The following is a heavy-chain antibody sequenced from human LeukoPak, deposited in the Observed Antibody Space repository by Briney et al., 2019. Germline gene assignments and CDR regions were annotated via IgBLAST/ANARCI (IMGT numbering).Heavy chain of an antibody. V-gene: IGHV3-23*01. CDR1: GFTFSSYA. Sequence: GRSLRLSCAASGFTFSSYAMSWVRHAPGKRLEWVSAISGSGGSTYYADSVKGRFTISRDNSKNTLYLQMNSLRAEDTAVYYCAKAAGYSSSGNWFDPWGQGTLVTVFS. CDR2: ISGSGGST. J-gene: IGHJ5*02. D-gene: IGHD6-13*01. CDR3: AKAAGYSSSGNWFDP.